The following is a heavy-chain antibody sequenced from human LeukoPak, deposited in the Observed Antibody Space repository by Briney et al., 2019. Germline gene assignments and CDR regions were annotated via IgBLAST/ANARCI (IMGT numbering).Heavy chain of an antibody. V-gene: IGHV4-39*01. CDR3: AKVAIPYYYDSSGYSYYFDY. Sequence: PSETLSLTCTVSGGSISSSSYYWGWIRQPPGKGLEWIGSIYYSGSTYYNPSLKSRVTISVDTSKNQFSLKLSSVTAADTAVYYCAKVAIPYYYDSSGYSYYFDYWGQGTLVTVSS. J-gene: IGHJ4*02. CDR2: IYYSGST. D-gene: IGHD3-22*01. CDR1: GGSISSSSYY.